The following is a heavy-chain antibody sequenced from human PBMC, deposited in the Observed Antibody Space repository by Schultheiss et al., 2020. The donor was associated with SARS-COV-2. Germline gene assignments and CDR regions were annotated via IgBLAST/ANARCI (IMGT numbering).Heavy chain of an antibody. J-gene: IGHJ4*02. CDR1: GGSFTSDYW. CDR3: ARARHNVMWSFDL. V-gene: IGHV4-4*02. CDR2: VFYSGRT. D-gene: IGHD2/OR15-2a*01. Sequence: SQTLSLTCGVSGGSFTSDYWWIWVRQTPGKGLEWIGEVFYSGRTNYNSSFVGRATLSIDTSENRFSLRLRSVTAADTAIYYCARARHNVMWSFDLWGQGTPVTVSS.